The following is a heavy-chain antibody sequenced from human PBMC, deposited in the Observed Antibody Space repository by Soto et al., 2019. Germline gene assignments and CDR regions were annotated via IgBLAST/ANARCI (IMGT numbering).Heavy chain of an antibody. D-gene: IGHD2-2*02. CDR2: IIPIFGTA. Sequence: QVQLVQSGAEVKKPGSSVKVSCKASGGTFSSYAISWVRQAPGQGLEWMGGIIPIFGTANYAQKFQGRVTIIADESTSTAYMELSSLRSEDTAVYYCARSKRCSSTSCYRGYYYYGMDVWGQGTTVTVSS. J-gene: IGHJ6*02. CDR1: GGTFSSYA. V-gene: IGHV1-69*01. CDR3: ARSKRCSSTSCYRGYYYYGMDV.